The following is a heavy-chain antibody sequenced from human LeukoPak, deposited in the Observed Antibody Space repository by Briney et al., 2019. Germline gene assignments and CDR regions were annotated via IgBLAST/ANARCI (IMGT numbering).Heavy chain of an antibody. Sequence: PGGSLRLSCAASGFTFSSYAMSWVRQAPGKGLEWVSAISGSGGSTYYADSVKGRFTISRDNSKNTLYLQMNSLRAEDTAVYYCARNTMVRGAYYYYGMDVWGQGTTVTVSS. J-gene: IGHJ6*02. V-gene: IGHV3-23*01. CDR3: ARNTMVRGAYYYYGMDV. CDR2: ISGSGGST. D-gene: IGHD3-10*01. CDR1: GFTFSSYA.